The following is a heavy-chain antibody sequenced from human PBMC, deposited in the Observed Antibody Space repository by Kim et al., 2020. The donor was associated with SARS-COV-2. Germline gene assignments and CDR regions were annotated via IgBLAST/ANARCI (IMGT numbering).Heavy chain of an antibody. CDR2: IGGSGVAT. CDR3: STVGLLNYYYGLDV. CDR1: GFTFHSYE. J-gene: IGHJ6*02. Sequence: GGSLRLSCVASGFTFHSYEMAWVRQRPGKGLEWVSDIGGSGVATYYADSVRGRFTVSRDNSKNTLFLQMNSLMGEDTALYYCSTVGLLNYYYGLDVWGQGTTFTVSS. D-gene: IGHD1-26*01. V-gene: IGHV3-23*01.